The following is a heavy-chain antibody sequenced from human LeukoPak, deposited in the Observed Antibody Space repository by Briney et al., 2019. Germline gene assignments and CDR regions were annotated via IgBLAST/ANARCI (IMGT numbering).Heavy chain of an antibody. CDR3: ATSSYYYDSSGYYGDAFDI. D-gene: IGHD3-22*01. V-gene: IGHV3-23*01. J-gene: IGHJ3*02. Sequence: AGGSLRLSCAASGFTFSSYAMSWVRQAPGKGLEWVSAISGSGGSTYYADSVKGRFTISRDNSKNTLYLQMNSLRAEDTAVYYCATSSYYYDSSGYYGDAFDIWGQGTMVTVSS. CDR2: ISGSGGST. CDR1: GFTFSSYA.